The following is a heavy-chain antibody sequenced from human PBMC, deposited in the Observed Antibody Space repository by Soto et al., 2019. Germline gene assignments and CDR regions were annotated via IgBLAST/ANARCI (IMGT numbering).Heavy chain of an antibody. CDR1: GGSISSGGYY. J-gene: IGHJ4*02. Sequence: SETLSLTCTVSGGSISSGGYYWSWIRQPPGKGLEWIGYIYYSGSTNYNPSLKSRVTISVDTSKNQFSLKLSSVTAADTAVYYCARNSGIAAAVLDYWGQGTLVTVSS. V-gene: IGHV4-61*08. CDR3: ARNSGIAAAVLDY. CDR2: IYYSGST. D-gene: IGHD6-13*01.